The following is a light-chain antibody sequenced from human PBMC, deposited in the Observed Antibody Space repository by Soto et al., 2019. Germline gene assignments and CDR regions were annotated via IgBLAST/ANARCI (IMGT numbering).Light chain of an antibody. CDR3: QQYNSSPYT. Sequence: DVQMTQSPSTLSASVGDRVTITCRASQSISSWLAWYQQKPGKAPKLLIYDASSLESGVPSRFSGSESGTEFTLTISSLQPDDFATYCCQQYNSSPYTFGQGTKLEIK. V-gene: IGKV1-5*01. J-gene: IGKJ2*01. CDR1: QSISSW. CDR2: DAS.